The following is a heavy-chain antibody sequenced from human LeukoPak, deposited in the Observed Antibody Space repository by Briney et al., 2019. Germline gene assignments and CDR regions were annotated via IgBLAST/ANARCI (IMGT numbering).Heavy chain of an antibody. D-gene: IGHD3-22*01. CDR2: ISYDGSNK. V-gene: IGHV3-30*18. CDR3: AKDLGYYYDSSGYYFDY. Sequence: PGRSLRRSCAASGFTFSSYGMHWVRQAPGKGLEWVAVISYDGSNKYYADSVKGRVTISRDNSKNTLYLQMNSLRAEDTAVYYCAKDLGYYYDSSGYYFDYWGQGTLVTVSS. CDR1: GFTFSSYG. J-gene: IGHJ4*02.